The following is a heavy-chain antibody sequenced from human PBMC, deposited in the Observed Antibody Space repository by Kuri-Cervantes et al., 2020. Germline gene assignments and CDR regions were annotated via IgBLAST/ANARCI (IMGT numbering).Heavy chain of an antibody. CDR1: GFTFSSYS. CDR3: AKETAATTDY. V-gene: IGHV3-48*04. D-gene: IGHD2-15*01. Sequence: GGSLRLSCAASGFTFSSYSMNWVRQAPGKGLEWVSYISGSSSTIYYADSVKGRFTISRDNAKNSLYLQMSSLRAEDTAVYYCAKETAATTDYWGQGTLVTVSS. CDR2: ISGSSSTI. J-gene: IGHJ4*02.